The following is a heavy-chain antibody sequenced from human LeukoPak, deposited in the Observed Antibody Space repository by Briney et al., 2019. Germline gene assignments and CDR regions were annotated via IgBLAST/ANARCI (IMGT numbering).Heavy chain of an antibody. J-gene: IGHJ3*02. D-gene: IGHD3-3*01. CDR2: IRYDGSNK. CDR3: AKDGTEITIFGVVPGAFDI. CDR1: GFTFSSYG. V-gene: IGHV3-30*02. Sequence: GGSLRLSCAASGFTFSSYGMHWVRQAPGKGLEWVAFIRYDGSNKYYADSVKGRFTISRDKSKNTLYLQMNSLRAEDTAVYYCAKDGTEITIFGVVPGAFDIWGQGTMVTVSS.